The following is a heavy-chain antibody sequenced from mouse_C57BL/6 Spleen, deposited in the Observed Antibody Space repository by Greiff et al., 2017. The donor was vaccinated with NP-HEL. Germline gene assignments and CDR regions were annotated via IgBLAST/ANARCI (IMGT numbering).Heavy chain of an antibody. V-gene: IGHV1-18*01. CDR1: GYTFTDYN. D-gene: IGHD2-5*01. Sequence: EVQLQQSGPELVKPGASVKIPCKASGYTFTDYNMDWVKQSHGKSLEWIGDINPNNGGTIYNQKFKGKATLTVDKSSSTAYMELRSLTSEDTAVYYCARRKNSNYLDYWGQGTTLTVSS. CDR2: INPNNGGT. J-gene: IGHJ2*01. CDR3: ARRKNSNYLDY.